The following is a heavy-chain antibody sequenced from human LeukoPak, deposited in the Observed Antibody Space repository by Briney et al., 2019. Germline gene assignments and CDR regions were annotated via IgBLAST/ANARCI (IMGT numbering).Heavy chain of an antibody. V-gene: IGHV1-24*01. Sequence: GASVKVSCKVSGYTLTELSMHWVRQAPGKGLEWMGGFDPEDGETIYAQKFQGRVTMTEDTSTDTAYMELSSLRSEDTAVYYCATLPPSSSSWYPFDPWGQGTLVTVSS. J-gene: IGHJ5*02. CDR1: GYTLTELS. CDR2: FDPEDGET. D-gene: IGHD6-13*01. CDR3: ATLPPSSSSWYPFDP.